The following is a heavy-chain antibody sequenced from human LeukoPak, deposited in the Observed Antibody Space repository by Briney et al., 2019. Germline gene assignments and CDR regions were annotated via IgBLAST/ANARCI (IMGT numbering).Heavy chain of an antibody. CDR2: MIPIFGTA. CDR3: AREGSAYCSGGSCYVY. J-gene: IGHJ4*02. D-gene: IGHD2-15*01. Sequence: SVKVSCKASGGTFSSYAISWVRQAPGQELEWMGGMIPIFGTANYAQKFQGRVTITTDESTSTAYMELSSLRSEDTAVYYCAREGSAYCSGGSCYVYWGQGTLVTVSS. V-gene: IGHV1-69*05. CDR1: GGTFSSYA.